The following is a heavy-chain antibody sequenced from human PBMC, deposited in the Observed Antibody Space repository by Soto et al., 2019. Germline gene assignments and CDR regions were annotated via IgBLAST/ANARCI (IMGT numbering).Heavy chain of an antibody. J-gene: IGHJ3*02. V-gene: IGHV3-9*01. Sequence: GGSLRLSCAASGFTFDDYAMHWVRQAPGKGLEWVSGISWNSGSIGYADSVKGRFTISRDNAKNSLYLQMNSLRAEDTALYYCAKERHPGAFDIWGQGTMVTVSS. CDR1: GFTFDDYA. CDR2: ISWNSGSI. CDR3: AKERHPGAFDI.